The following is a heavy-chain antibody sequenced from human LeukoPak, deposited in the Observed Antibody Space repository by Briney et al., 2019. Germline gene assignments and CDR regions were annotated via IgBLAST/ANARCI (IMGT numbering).Heavy chain of an antibody. CDR2: IWYDGSNK. J-gene: IGHJ4*02. V-gene: IGHV3-33*01. CDR1: GFTFSSYG. D-gene: IGHD1-26*01. Sequence: GGSLRLSCAASGFTFSSYGMHWVRQAPGKGLEWVAVIWYDGSNKYYADSVKGRFAISRNNSKNTLYLQMNSLRAEDTAVYYCARDRATRYFDYWGQGTLVTVSS. CDR3: ARDRATRYFDY.